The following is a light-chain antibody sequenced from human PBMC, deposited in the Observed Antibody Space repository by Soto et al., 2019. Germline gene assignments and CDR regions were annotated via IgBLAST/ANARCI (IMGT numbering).Light chain of an antibody. J-gene: IGKJ1*01. V-gene: IGKV3-20*01. CDR1: QSVSSNY. Sequence: EIVLTQSPGTLSLSPGERATLSCRASQSVSSNYLAWYQRKPGQAPRLLIYGASSRAIDIPNRFSGSGSGTDFTLPITRLEPEEFAVYYCQQYGSNPPTFGQGTKVEI. CDR2: GAS. CDR3: QQYGSNPPT.